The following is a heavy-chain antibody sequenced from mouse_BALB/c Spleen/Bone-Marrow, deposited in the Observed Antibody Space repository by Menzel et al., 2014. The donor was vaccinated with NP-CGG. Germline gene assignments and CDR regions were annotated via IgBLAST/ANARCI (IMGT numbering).Heavy chain of an antibody. J-gene: IGHJ2*01. Sequence: DVKLVESGAGLVQPGGSLRLSCATSGFTFTDYYMNWVRQPPGKALEWLGFIRNKANGYTTEYSASVKGRFTISRDNSISILYLQMNTLIAEDSAAYYCARDSRSTVSHFDYWGQGTTLTVSS. CDR2: IRNKANGYTT. D-gene: IGHD1-1*01. V-gene: IGHV7-3*02. CDR1: GFTFTDYY. CDR3: ARDSRSTVSHFDY.